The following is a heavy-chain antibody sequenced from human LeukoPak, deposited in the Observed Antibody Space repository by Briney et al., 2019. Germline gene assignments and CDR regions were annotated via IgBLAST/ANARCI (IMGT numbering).Heavy chain of an antibody. V-gene: IGHV4-31*03. D-gene: IGHD4-11*01. J-gene: IGHJ6*03. Sequence: SQTLSLTCTVSGGSISSGGYYWSWIRQHPGKGLEWIGYIYYSGSTYYNPSLKSRVTISVDTSKNQFSLKLSSVTAPDTAVYYCARVAGNTVIPYYYYYYMDVWGKGTTVTVSS. CDR3: ARVAGNTVIPYYYYYYMDV. CDR1: GGSISSGGYY. CDR2: IYYSGST.